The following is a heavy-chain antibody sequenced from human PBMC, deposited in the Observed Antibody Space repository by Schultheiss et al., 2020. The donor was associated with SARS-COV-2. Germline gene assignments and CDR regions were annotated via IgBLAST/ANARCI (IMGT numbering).Heavy chain of an antibody. CDR3: ARVIVPLDYYYYGMDV. J-gene: IGHJ6*02. CDR2: INPNSGGT. D-gene: IGHD3-16*02. Sequence: ASVKVSCKASGYTFTGYYMHWVRQAPGQGLEWMGRINPNSGGTNYAQKFQGRVTMTRDTSISTAYMELSRLRSDDTAVYYCARVIVPLDYYYYGMDVWGQGTTVTVSS. CDR1: GYTFTGYY. V-gene: IGHV1-2*06.